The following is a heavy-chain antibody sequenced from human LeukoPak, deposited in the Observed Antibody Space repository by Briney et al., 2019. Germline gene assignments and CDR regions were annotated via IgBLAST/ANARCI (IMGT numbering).Heavy chain of an antibody. J-gene: IGHJ4*02. Sequence: GGSLRLSCAASGFIFSSYGMHWVRQAPGKGLEWVAFIRYDGSNKYYADSVKGRFTISRDNSKNTLYLQMNSLRAEDTAVYYCVNVELGNGYFDYWGQGTLVTVSS. D-gene: IGHD7-27*01. CDR2: IRYDGSNK. CDR1: GFIFSSYG. V-gene: IGHV3-30*02. CDR3: VNVELGNGYFDY.